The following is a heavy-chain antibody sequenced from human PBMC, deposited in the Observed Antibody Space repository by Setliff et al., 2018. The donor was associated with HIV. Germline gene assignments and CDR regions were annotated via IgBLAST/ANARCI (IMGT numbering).Heavy chain of an antibody. CDR3: TRRDNSVSGYYTDHAFDI. V-gene: IGHV4-4*02. CDR1: GDSVTSSSW. D-gene: IGHD3-22*01. J-gene: IGHJ3*02. Sequence: SETLSLTCALSGDSVTSSSWWSWVRQPPGKGLEWSGEIYRSGSTNYNPSLKSRVTISLDKSKNQFSLKVNSVTAADTAVYYCTRRDNSVSGYYTDHAFDIWGQGTLVTVSS. CDR2: IYRSGST.